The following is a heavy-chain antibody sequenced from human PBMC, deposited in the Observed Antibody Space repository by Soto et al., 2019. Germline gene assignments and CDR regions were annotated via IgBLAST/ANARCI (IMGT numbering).Heavy chain of an antibody. V-gene: IGHV2-5*02. J-gene: IGHJ4*02. D-gene: IGHD1-1*01. CDR3: EDRQLNNGDWNEGTGDY. CDR1: GFSLTTRPVG. Sequence: QITLKESGPTRVKPTQTLTLTCTFSGFSLTTRPVGVGWIRQPPGQALEWLALIYWDDDKRYNPSLKTRITVTNNTSKNQVVHTITNMDPEDTRKYYCEDRQLNNGDWNEGTGDYWGQGALVTVSS. CDR2: IYWDDDK.